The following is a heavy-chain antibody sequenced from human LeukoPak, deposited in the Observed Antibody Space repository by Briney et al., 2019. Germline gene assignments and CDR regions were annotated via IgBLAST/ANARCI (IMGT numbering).Heavy chain of an antibody. J-gene: IGHJ2*01. CDR3: ARAEGQTFSGSSDWYFDL. V-gene: IGHV4-59*08. D-gene: IGHD1-26*01. CDR2: IYYSGST. CDR1: GGSISSYY. Sequence: NTSETLSLTCTVSGGSISSYYWSWIRQPPGKGLEWIGYIYYSGSTNYNPSLKSQVTISVDTSKNQFSLKLSSVTAADTAVYYCARAEGQTFSGSSDWYFDLWGRGTLVTVSS.